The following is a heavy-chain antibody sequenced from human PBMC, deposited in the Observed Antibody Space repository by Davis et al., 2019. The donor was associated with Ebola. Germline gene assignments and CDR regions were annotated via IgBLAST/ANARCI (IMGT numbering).Heavy chain of an antibody. CDR1: GYTFTSYA. V-gene: IGHV1-3*01. CDR3: ASSLDRGYSYGRHYYYGMDV. J-gene: IGHJ6*04. D-gene: IGHD5-18*01. CDR2: INAGNGNT. Sequence: ASVKVSCKASGYTFTSYAMHWVRQAPGQRLEWMGWINAGNGNTKYSQKFQGRVTITRDTSASTAYMELSSLRSEDTAVYYCASSLDRGYSYGRHYYYGMDVWGKGTTVTVSS.